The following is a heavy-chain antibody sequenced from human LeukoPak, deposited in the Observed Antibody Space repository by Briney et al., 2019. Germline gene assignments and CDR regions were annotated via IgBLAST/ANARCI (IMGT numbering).Heavy chain of an antibody. Sequence: PSETLSLTCTVSGGSISSYYWSWIRQPAGKGLEWIGRVYASGSTNYNPSLRSRVTISVDTSKNQFSLKLSSVTAADTAVYYCAVTDGSYLHDDAFDIWGQGTMVTVSS. CDR3: AVTDGSYLHDDAFDI. D-gene: IGHD3-10*01. CDR1: GGSISSYY. J-gene: IGHJ3*02. CDR2: VYASGST. V-gene: IGHV4-4*07.